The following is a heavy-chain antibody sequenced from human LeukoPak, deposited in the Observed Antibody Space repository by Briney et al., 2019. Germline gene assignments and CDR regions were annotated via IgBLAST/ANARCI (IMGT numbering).Heavy chain of an antibody. CDR2: IYPGDSDT. D-gene: IGHD3-22*01. Sequence: GESLKISCQGSGYSFTSYWIGWVRQMPGKGLEWMGIIYPGDSDTRYSPSFQGQVTISADKSISTAYLQWSSLKASDTAMYYCARHEPYDTDSFDYWGQGTLVTVSS. V-gene: IGHV5-51*01. J-gene: IGHJ4*02. CDR1: GYSFTSYW. CDR3: ARHEPYDTDSFDY.